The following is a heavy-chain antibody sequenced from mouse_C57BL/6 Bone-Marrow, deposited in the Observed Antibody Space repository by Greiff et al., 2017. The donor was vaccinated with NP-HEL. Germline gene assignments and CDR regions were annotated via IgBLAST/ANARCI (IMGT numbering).Heavy chain of an antibody. CDR2: IDPSDSET. Sequence: QVQLQQPGAELVRPGSSVKLSCKASGYTFTSYWLHWVKQRPIQGLEWIGNIDPSDSETPSNQKFKDKATLTVDKSSSTAYMQLSSLTSEDSADYYCARSGSLPYFDYWDQGTTPTVSS. V-gene: IGHV1-52*01. D-gene: IGHD2-1*01. J-gene: IGHJ2*01. CDR1: GYTFTSYW. CDR3: ARSGSLPYFDY.